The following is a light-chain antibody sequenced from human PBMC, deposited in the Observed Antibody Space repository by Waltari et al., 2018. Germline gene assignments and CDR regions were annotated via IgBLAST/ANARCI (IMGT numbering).Light chain of an antibody. V-gene: IGKV3-20*01. CDR3: QQYASPPIT. J-gene: IGKJ5*01. Sequence: EILLTQSPGTLSLSPGERVTLSCRASQNVGKNYLGWYQQRPGQPPRLLFFGASNRATGIPDRFSGSGSGTDFTLTISRLESEDFAVYFCQQYASPPITFGQGTRLE. CDR2: GAS. CDR1: QNVGKNY.